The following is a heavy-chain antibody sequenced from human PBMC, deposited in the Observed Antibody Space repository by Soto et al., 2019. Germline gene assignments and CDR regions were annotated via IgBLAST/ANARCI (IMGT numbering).Heavy chain of an antibody. D-gene: IGHD3-16*01. V-gene: IGHV3-30-3*01. CDR1: GFTFSSYA. CDR3: ARAGRYDYVWGSSPSY. J-gene: IGHJ4*02. Sequence: QVQLVESGGGVVQPGRSLRLSCAASGFTFSSYAMHWVRQAPGKGLEWVAVISYDGSNKYYADSVKGRFTISRDNSKNRLYLQMNSLRAEDTAVYYCARAGRYDYVWGSSPSYWGQGTLVTVSS. CDR2: ISYDGSNK.